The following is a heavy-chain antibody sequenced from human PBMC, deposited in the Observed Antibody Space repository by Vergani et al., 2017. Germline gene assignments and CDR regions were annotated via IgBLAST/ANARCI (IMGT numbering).Heavy chain of an antibody. D-gene: IGHD1-26*01. CDR2: IGYDGRIK. Sequence: QVQLVETGGGVVQPGGSLRLYCATSGFSFNTYGAHWVRQAPGKGLEWVAFIGYDGRIKYNVDSVKGRFTISRDTSKKTLSLQMRSLRADDTAVYYCAKIHLSGDFSNFYYGMDVWGQGTTVTVSS. CDR1: GFSFNTYG. CDR3: AKIHLSGDFSNFYYGMDV. J-gene: IGHJ6*02. V-gene: IGHV3-30*02.